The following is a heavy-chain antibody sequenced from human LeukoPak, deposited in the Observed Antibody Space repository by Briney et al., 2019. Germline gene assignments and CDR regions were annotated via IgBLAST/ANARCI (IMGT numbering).Heavy chain of an antibody. CDR3: ARGDDYSNRASDNWFDP. D-gene: IGHD4-11*01. CDR1: GFTFSTYT. V-gene: IGHV3-30*04. CDR2: ISYDGSNK. Sequence: GGSLRLSCAASGFTFSTYTMHWVRQPPGKGLEWVAVISYDGSNKYYADSVKGRFTISRDNSKNTLYQQMNSLRAEDTAVYYCARGDDYSNRASDNWFDPWGQGTLVTVSS. J-gene: IGHJ5*02.